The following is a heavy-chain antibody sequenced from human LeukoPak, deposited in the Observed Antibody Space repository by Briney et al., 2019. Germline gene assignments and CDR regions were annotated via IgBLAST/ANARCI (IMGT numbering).Heavy chain of an antibody. V-gene: IGHV1-8*01. CDR2: MNPNSANT. J-gene: IGHJ4*02. CDR1: VYTFTNYD. Sequence: ASVTVSCKASVYTFTNYDINWVRQAAGQGREWMGWMNPNSANTGYAQKFQGRVTMTRNTSISTAYMELSSLRSEDTAVYYCARGPPESSNSDYWGQGTLVTVSS. D-gene: IGHD6-13*01. CDR3: ARGPPESSNSDY.